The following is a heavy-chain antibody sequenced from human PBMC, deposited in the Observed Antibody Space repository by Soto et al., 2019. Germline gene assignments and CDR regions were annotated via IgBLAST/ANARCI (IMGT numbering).Heavy chain of an antibody. D-gene: IGHD2-2*01. CDR2: INPSGGST. CDR3: AGINIVVVPAAWSAGAFDI. J-gene: IGHJ3*02. V-gene: IGHV1-46*01. CDR1: GYTFTSYY. Sequence: AASVKVSCKASGYTFTSYYMHWVRQAPGQGLEWMGIINPSGGSTSYAQKFQGRVTMTRDTSTSTVYMELSSLRSEDTAVYYCAGINIVVVPAAWSAGAFDIWGQGTMVTVSS.